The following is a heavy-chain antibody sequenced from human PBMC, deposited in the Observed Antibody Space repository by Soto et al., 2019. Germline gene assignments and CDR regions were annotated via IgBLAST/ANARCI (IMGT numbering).Heavy chain of an antibody. D-gene: IGHD3-10*01. CDR1: GYTFTSYG. CDR2: ISAYNGNT. V-gene: IGHV1-18*01. J-gene: IGHJ4*02. CDR3: ARGVTMVRGLTLVYFYY. Sequence: QVQLVQSGAEVKKPGASVKVSCKASGYTFTSYGISWVRQAPGQGLAWMGWISAYNGNTNYAQKLQGRVTMTTDTSTSTAYMELRSLRSDAKAVYYCARGVTMVRGLTLVYFYYCGQGTLVTVSS.